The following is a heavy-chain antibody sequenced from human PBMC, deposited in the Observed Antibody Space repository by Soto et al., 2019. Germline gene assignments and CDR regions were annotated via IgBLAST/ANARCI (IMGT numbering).Heavy chain of an antibody. D-gene: IGHD2-21*02. CDR1: GGSISSYY. Sequence: SETLSLTCTVSGGSISSYYWSWIRQPPGKGLEWIGYIYYSGSTNYNPSLKSRVTISVDTSKNQFSLKLSSVTAADTAVYYCAAIVVVTAIPKYWGQGTLVTVSS. J-gene: IGHJ4*02. CDR2: IYYSGST. CDR3: AAIVVVTAIPKY. V-gene: IGHV4-59*01.